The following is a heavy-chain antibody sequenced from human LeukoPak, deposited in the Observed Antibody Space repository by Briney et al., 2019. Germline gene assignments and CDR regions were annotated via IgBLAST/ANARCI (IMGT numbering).Heavy chain of an antibody. CDR2: INHSGST. Sequence: SETLSLTCAVYGGSFSGYYWSWIRQPPGKGLEWIGEINHSGSTNYNPSLKSRVTISVDTSKNQFSLKLSSVTAADTAVYYCARHSATVTTYGNWFDPWGQGTLVTVSS. D-gene: IGHD4-11*01. CDR3: ARHSATVTTYGNWFDP. V-gene: IGHV4-34*01. CDR1: GGSFSGYY. J-gene: IGHJ5*02.